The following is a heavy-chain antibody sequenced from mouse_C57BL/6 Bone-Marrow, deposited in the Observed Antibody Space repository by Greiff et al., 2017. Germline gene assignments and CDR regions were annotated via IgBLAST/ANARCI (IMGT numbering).Heavy chain of an antibody. V-gene: IGHV1-81*01. J-gene: IGHJ1*03. CDR1: GYTFTSSG. CDR3: ARGDGTYVWYFDV. Sequence: QVQLKQSGAELARPGASVKLSCKASGYTFTSSGISWVKQRTGQGLEWIGEIYPRSGNTYYNEKFKGKATLTADKSSSTAYMELRSLTSEDSAVYFCARGDGTYVWYFDVWGTGTTVTGSS. CDR2: IYPRSGNT. D-gene: IGHD2-1*01.